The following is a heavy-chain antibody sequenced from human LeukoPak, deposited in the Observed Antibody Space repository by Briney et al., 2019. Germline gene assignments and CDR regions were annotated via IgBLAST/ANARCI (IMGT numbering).Heavy chain of an antibody. CDR1: GFTFSDYY. J-gene: IGHJ4*02. Sequence: GGSMRLSCAASGFTFSDYYMSWIRQAPGKGLEWVSYISSSGSTIYYADSVKGRFTISRDNAKNSLYLQMNSLRAEDTAVYYCARDYYDSSGDYFDYWGQGTLVTVSS. D-gene: IGHD3-22*01. CDR3: ARDYYDSSGDYFDY. CDR2: ISSSGSTI. V-gene: IGHV3-11*04.